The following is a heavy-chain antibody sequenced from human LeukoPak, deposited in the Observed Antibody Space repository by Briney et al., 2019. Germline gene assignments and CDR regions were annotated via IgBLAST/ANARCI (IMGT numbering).Heavy chain of an antibody. D-gene: IGHD3-10*01. CDR1: GFTFSSYS. CDR2: ISSSSSYI. Sequence: EGSLRLSCAASGFTFSSYSMNWVRQAPGKGLEWVSSISSSSSYIYYADSVKGRFTISRDNAKNSLYLQMNSLRAEDTAVYYCARWAFGELFPDYWGQGTLVTVSS. J-gene: IGHJ4*02. CDR3: ARWAFGELFPDY. V-gene: IGHV3-21*01.